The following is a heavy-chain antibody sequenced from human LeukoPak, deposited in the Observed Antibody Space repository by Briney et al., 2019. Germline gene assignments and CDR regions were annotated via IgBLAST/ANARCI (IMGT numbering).Heavy chain of an antibody. CDR1: GFIFSSYG. V-gene: IGHV3-30*02. CDR2: IRYDGSNK. D-gene: IGHD1-26*01. CDR3: AKDRSGSYSQGLDY. Sequence: GGSLRLSCAASGFIFSSYGMHWVRQAPGKGLEWVAFIRYDGSNKYYADSVRGRFTISRDNSKNTLYLQMNSLRAEDTAVYYCAKDRSGSYSQGLDYWGQGTLVTVSS. J-gene: IGHJ4*02.